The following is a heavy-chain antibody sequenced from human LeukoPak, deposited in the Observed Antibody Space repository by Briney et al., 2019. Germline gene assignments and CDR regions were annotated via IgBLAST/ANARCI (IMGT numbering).Heavy chain of an antibody. Sequence: SETLSLTCTVSGGSISSYYWSWIRQPPGRGLEWIGYIYYSGSTNYNPSLKSRVTISVDTSKNQFSLKLSSVTAADTAVYYCASAYCGGHCPFDYWGQGTLVTVSS. D-gene: IGHD2-21*02. CDR1: GGSISSYY. V-gene: IGHV4-59*01. CDR2: IYYSGST. J-gene: IGHJ4*02. CDR3: ASAYCGGHCPFDY.